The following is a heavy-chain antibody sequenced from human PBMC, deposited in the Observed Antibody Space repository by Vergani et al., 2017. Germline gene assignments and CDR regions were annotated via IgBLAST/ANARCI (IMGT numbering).Heavy chain of an antibody. CDR2: IYYSGST. D-gene: IGHD6-6*01. J-gene: IGHJ6*02. Sequence: QVQLQESGPGLVKPSETLSLTCTVSGGSISSYYWSWIRQPPGKGLEWIGYIYYSGSTNYNPSLKSRVTISVDTSKNQFSLKLSSVPAADTAVYYCARGDSSYYYYYGMDVWGQGTTVTVSS. V-gene: IGHV4-59*01. CDR3: ARGDSSYYYYYGMDV. CDR1: GGSISSYY.